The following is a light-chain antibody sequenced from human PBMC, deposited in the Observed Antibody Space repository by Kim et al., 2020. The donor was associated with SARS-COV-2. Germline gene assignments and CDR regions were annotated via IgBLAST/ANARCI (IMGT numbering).Light chain of an antibody. CDR1: QSVTSSY. CDR3: QQYGTSLRT. Sequence: EIVLTQSPGTLSLSPGERATLSCRASQSVTSSYLAWYQQKPGQPPRLLIYGASNSATGIPDRFSGSGSGTDFTLTISRLESEDLAVYYCQQYGTSLRTFGQGTKVDIK. CDR2: GAS. V-gene: IGKV3-20*01. J-gene: IGKJ1*01.